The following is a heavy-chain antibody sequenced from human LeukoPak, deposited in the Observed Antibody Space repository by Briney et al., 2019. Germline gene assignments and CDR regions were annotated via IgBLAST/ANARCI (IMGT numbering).Heavy chain of an antibody. V-gene: IGHV3-7*01. Sequence: PGGSLRLSCAASGFTVSSNYMSWVRQAPGKGLEWVANIKQDGSEKYYVDSVKGRFTISRDNAKNSLYLQMNSLRAEDTAVYCCARGNYDFWSGYYTPSDAFDIWGQGTMVTVSS. CDR2: IKQDGSEK. D-gene: IGHD3-3*01. J-gene: IGHJ3*02. CDR3: ARGNYDFWSGYYTPSDAFDI. CDR1: GFTVSSNY.